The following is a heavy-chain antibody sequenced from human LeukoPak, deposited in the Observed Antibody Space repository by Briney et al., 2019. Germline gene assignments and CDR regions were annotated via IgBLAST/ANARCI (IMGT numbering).Heavy chain of an antibody. CDR3: AGQMATMEEWFDP. D-gene: IGHD5-24*01. CDR1: GGSISSSSYY. V-gene: IGHV4-39*07. CDR2: IYYSGST. J-gene: IGHJ5*02. Sequence: SETLSLTCTVAGGSISSSSYYWGWIRQPPGKGLEWIGSIYYSGSTYYNPSLKSRVTISVDTSKNQFSLKLSSVTAADTAVYYCAGQMATMEEWFDPWGQGTLVTVSS.